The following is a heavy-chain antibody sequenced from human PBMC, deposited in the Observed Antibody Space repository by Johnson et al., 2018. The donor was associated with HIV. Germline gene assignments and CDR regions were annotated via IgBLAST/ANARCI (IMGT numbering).Heavy chain of an antibody. J-gene: IGHJ3*01. CDR1: GFTFKNAW. V-gene: IGHV3-15*01. CDR3: TTGSCIDGVCYAFDV. Sequence: VQLVESGGGFVKPEGSLRLSCAASGFTFKNAWMHWVSQAPGKGLEWIGRIKRKYHDEKTDYDAPVKGRFAISRDDSKNTVYLQMNSLKAEDTAVYYCTTGSCIDGVCYAFDVWGQGTMVTVSS. CDR2: IKRKYHDEKT. D-gene: IGHD2-8*01.